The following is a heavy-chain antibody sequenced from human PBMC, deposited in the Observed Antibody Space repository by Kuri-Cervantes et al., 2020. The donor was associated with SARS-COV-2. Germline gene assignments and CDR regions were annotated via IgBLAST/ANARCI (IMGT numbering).Heavy chain of an antibody. CDR2: IFYSGST. Sequence: GSLRLSCTVSGGSISSSSYYWGWIRQPPGKGLEWIGTIFYSGSTYYNPSLKSRVTISADTSKNQFSLKLSSVTAADTAVYYCARPGGFLDVWGKGTTVTVSS. D-gene: IGHD4-23*01. J-gene: IGHJ6*04. CDR3: ARPGGFLDV. CDR1: GGSISSSSYY. V-gene: IGHV4-39*07.